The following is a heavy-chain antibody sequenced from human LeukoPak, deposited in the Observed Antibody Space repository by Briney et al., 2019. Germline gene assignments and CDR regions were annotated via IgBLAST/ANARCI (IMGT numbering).Heavy chain of an antibody. D-gene: IGHD4/OR15-4a*01. CDR1: GGSVTADNYF. Sequence: PSETLSLTCTVSGGSVTADNYFWSWTRQPPGEGLEWIGYIYYTAGSYYNPSLKSRVTISVDTSKNQFSLKLSSVTAADTAVYYCASPNSLYGGYVDYWGQGTLVTVSS. CDR3: ASPNSLYGGYVDY. V-gene: IGHV4-30-4*08. CDR2: IYYTAGS. J-gene: IGHJ4*02.